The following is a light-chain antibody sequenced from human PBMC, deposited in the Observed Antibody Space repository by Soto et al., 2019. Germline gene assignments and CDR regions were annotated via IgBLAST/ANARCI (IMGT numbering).Light chain of an antibody. CDR2: AAS. CDR3: QQSLVTPYT. Sequence: DIQMTQSPSSLSASIGDRVTITCRASESISSYLTWFQQKPGEAPNLLIHAASTLQSGVPLRFSGSGSGTDFTLTISSLQPEDFGTYYCQQSLVTPYTFGQGTKL. V-gene: IGKV1-39*01. CDR1: ESISSY. J-gene: IGKJ2*01.